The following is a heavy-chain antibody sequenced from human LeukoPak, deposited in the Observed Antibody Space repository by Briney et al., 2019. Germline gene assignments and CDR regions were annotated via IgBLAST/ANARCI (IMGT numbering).Heavy chain of an antibody. CDR3: AREGDGIVPAAIGAFDI. J-gene: IGHJ3*02. CDR2: IIPIFGTA. CDR1: GGTFSSYA. V-gene: IGHV1-69*13. Sequence: ASVKVSCKASGGTFSSYAISWVRQAPGQGLEWMGGIIPIFGTANYAQKFQGRVTITADESTSTAYMELSSLRSEDTAVYYCAREGDGIVPAAIGAFDIWGQGTMVTVSS. D-gene: IGHD2-2*01.